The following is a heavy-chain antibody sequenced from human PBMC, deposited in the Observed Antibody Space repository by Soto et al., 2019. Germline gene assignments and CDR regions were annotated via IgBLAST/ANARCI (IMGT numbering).Heavy chain of an antibody. J-gene: IGHJ4*02. CDR3: ARDKYDYGSGSYFDY. D-gene: IGHD3-10*01. V-gene: IGHV3-53*01. Sequence: GGSLRLSCAASGFTVSSNYMSWVRQAPGTGLEWVSVIYSGGSTYYADSVKGRFTISRDNSKNTLYLQMNSLRAEDTAVYYCARDKYDYGSGSYFDYWGQGTLVTVSS. CDR1: GFTVSSNY. CDR2: IYSGGST.